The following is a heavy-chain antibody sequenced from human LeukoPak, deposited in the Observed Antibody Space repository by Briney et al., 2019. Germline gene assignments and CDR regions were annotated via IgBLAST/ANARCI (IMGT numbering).Heavy chain of an antibody. Sequence: ASVKVSCKASGYTFTGYYMHWVRQAPGQGLEWMGWINPNSGGTNYAQKFQGGVTMTRDTSISTAYMELSRLRSDDTAVYYCARWIAVAAHFDYWGQGTLVTVSS. CDR2: INPNSGGT. CDR1: GYTFTGYY. CDR3: ARWIAVAAHFDY. D-gene: IGHD6-19*01. J-gene: IGHJ4*02. V-gene: IGHV1-2*02.